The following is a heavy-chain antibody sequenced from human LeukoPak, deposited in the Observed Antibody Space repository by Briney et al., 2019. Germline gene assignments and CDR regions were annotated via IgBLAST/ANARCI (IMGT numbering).Heavy chain of an antibody. V-gene: IGHV3-23*01. J-gene: IGHJ4*02. D-gene: IGHD3-22*01. CDR3: AKDRGHYYTYDY. CDR1: GFTSSSYA. CDR2: ISGSGGST. Sequence: GGSLRLSCAASGFTSSSYAMSWVRQAPGKGLEWVSVISGSGGSTYYADSVKGRFTISRDNSKNTLSLQMHSLRAEDTAVHYCAKDRGHYYTYDYWGQGTLVTVSS.